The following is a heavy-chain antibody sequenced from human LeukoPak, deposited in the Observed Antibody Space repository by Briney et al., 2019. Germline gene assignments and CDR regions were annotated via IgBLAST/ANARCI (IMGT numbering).Heavy chain of an antibody. CDR3: ARDSSSWRYYYYYYYMDV. V-gene: IGHV1-69*13. CDR1: GGTFSSYA. Sequence: GASVKVSCKASGGTFSSYAISWVRQAPGQGLEWMGGIIPIFGTANYAQKFQGRVTITADESTSTAYMELSSLRSEDTAVYYCARDSSSWRYYYYYYYMDVWGKGTTVTVSS. D-gene: IGHD6-13*01. CDR2: IIPIFGTA. J-gene: IGHJ6*03.